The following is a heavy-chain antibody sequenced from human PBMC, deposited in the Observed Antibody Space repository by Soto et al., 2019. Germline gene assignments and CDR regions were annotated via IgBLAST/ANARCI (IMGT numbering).Heavy chain of an antibody. CDR3: ASASRDRISPHFYY. J-gene: IGHJ4*02. CDR2: IIPILDIA. Sequence: SVKVSCKASGGTFSSYTISWVRQAPGQGLEWMGRIIPILDIANYAQKFQGRVTITADKSTSTAYMELSSLRSEDTAVYYCASASRDRISPHFYYWGQGTLVPVSS. V-gene: IGHV1-69*02. CDR1: GGTFSSYT.